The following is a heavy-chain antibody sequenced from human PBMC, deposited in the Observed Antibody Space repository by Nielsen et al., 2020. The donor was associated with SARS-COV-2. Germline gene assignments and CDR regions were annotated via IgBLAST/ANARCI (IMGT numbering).Heavy chain of an antibody. D-gene: IGHD6-6*01. V-gene: IGHV3-64D*06. J-gene: IGHJ4*02. CDR2: ISSSGGST. CDR1: GFTFSSYA. Sequence: GSLRLSCAASGFTFSSYAMHWVRQAPGKGLEYVSAISSSGGSTYYADSVKGRFTISRDNSKNTLYLQMSSLRAEDTAVYYCATLGYSSSPKGGYYFDYWGQGTLVTVSS. CDR3: ATLGYSSSPKGGYYFDY.